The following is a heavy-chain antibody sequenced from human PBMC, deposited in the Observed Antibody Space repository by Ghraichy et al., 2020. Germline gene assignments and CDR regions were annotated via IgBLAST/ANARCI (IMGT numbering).Heavy chain of an antibody. CDR1: GFTFSSYA. CDR2: ISGSGGST. J-gene: IGHJ4*02. Sequence: GESLRLSCAASGFTFSSYAMSWVRQAPGKGLEWVSAISGSGGSTYYADSVKGRFTISRDNSKNTLYLQMNSLRAEDTAVYYCAKTELELRGGYFDYWGQGTLVTVSS. D-gene: IGHD1-7*01. V-gene: IGHV3-23*01. CDR3: AKTELELRGGYFDY.